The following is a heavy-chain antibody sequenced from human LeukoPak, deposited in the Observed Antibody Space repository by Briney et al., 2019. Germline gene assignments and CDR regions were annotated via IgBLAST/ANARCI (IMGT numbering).Heavy chain of an antibody. Sequence: GGSLRLSCAASGFTFSSYEMNWVRQAPGEGLEWVSYISSSGSTIYYADSVKGRFTISRDNAKNSLYLQMNSLRAEDTAVYYCARGAHLAFDYWGQGTLVTVSS. CDR3: ARGAHLAFDY. J-gene: IGHJ4*02. CDR1: GFTFSSYE. CDR2: ISSSGSTI. V-gene: IGHV3-48*03.